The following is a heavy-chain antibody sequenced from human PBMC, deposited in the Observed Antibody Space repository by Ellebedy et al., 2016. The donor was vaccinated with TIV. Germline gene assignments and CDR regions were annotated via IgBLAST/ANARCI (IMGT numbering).Heavy chain of an antibody. D-gene: IGHD2-15*01. CDR1: GFTFSTYR. V-gene: IGHV3-21*01. CDR2: ITITSGSL. CDR3: ARHQGYCSGGSCYSGGPFDI. J-gene: IGHJ3*02. Sequence: GESLKISCVASGFTFSTYRMNLVRQAPGKGLEWVSSITITSGSLYYADSVKGRFTISRDNAKNSLYLQMNSLRAEDTAVYYCARHQGYCSGGSCYSGGPFDIWGQGTMVTVSS.